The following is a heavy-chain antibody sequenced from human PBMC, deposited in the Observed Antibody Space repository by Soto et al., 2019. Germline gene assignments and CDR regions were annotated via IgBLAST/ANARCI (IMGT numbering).Heavy chain of an antibody. D-gene: IGHD6-6*01. CDR3: ARDQFSISSSESAEYFQH. CDR1: GGTFSSYA. Sequence: QVQLVQSGAEVKKPGSSVKVSCKASGGTFSSYAISWVRQAPGQGREWMGGIIPIFGTANYAQKFQARVTIISDESTSTAYMELSSLRSEDTAVYYCARDQFSISSSESAEYFQHWGQGTLVTVSS. V-gene: IGHV1-69*05. CDR2: IIPIFGTA. J-gene: IGHJ1*01.